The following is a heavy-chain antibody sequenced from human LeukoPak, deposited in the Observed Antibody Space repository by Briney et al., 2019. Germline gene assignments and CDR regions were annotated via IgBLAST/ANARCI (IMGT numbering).Heavy chain of an antibody. J-gene: IGHJ4*02. Sequence: PSQTLSLTCTVSGGSISSGSYYWSWIRQPAGKGLEWIGRIYTSGGTNYNPSLKSRVTISVDTSKNQFSLKLSSVTAADTAVYYCARVYGDSTGVDYWGQGTLVTVSS. CDR1: GGSISSGSYY. CDR3: ARVYGDSTGVDY. V-gene: IGHV4-61*02. D-gene: IGHD4-17*01. CDR2: IYTSGGT.